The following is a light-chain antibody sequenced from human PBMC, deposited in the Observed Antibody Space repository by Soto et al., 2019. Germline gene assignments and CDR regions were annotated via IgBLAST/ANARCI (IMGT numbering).Light chain of an antibody. J-gene: IGKJ5*01. CDR1: EDISSY. V-gene: IGKV1-9*01. Sequence: DIQLTQSPSFLSASVGDRVTITCRASEDISSYLAWYQQKPGKAPKLLIYVASTLQSGVPSRFSGSGSGTEFTLTISSLQPDDFGTYYCQQYNSYALTFGQGTRLEIK. CDR3: QQYNSYALT. CDR2: VAS.